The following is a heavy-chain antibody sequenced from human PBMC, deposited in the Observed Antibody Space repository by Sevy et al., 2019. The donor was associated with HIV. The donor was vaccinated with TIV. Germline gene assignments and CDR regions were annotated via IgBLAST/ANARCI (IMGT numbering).Heavy chain of an antibody. CDR2: FYYSGST. J-gene: IGHJ5*02. Sequence: SETLSLTCTVSGGSISSSRYYWGWIRQPPGKGLEWIGSFYYSGSTYYNPSLRSRVTISVDTSKNQFSLKLTSVTAADTAVYYCAAHPFFHDFASNWFDPWGQGTLVTVSS. CDR3: AAHPFFHDFASNWFDP. D-gene: IGHD3-3*01. V-gene: IGHV4-39*01. CDR1: GGSISSSRYY.